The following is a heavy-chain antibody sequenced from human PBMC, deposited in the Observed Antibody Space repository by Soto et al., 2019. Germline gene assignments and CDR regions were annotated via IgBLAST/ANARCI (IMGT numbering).Heavy chain of an antibody. CDR3: ARERSGWKPTYYYYGMDV. CDR2: MNPNSGNT. Sequence: ASVKVSCKASGYTFTSYDINWVRQATGQGLEWMGWMNPNSGNTGYAQKFQGRVTMTRNTSISTAYMELSSLRSEDTAVYYCARERSGWKPTYYYYGMDVWGQGTTVTVPS. J-gene: IGHJ6*02. D-gene: IGHD6-19*01. V-gene: IGHV1-8*01. CDR1: GYTFTSYD.